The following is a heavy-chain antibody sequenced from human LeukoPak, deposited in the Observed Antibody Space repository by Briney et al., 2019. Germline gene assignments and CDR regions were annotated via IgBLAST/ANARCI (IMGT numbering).Heavy chain of an antibody. CDR3: ARGYSYGYYYYYGMDV. CDR1: GDSVSSNSAT. V-gene: IGHV6-1*01. Sequence: SQTLSLTCAISGDSVSSNSATWHWIRQSPSRGLEWLGRTYYRSKWYNDYAVSVKSRITINPDTSKNQFSLQLNSVTPEDTAVYYCARGYSYGYYYYYGMDVWGQGTTVTVSS. J-gene: IGHJ6*02. CDR2: TYYRSKWYN. D-gene: IGHD5-18*01.